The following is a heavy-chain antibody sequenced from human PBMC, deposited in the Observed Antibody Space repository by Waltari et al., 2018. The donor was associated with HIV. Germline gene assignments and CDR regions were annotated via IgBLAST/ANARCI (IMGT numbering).Heavy chain of an antibody. Sequence: QVQLVQSGAEVKKPGSSVKVSCKASGDTFSTSAINCVRQAPGKGLEWMGGIIPIFGSANYAQKFQGRVTLSTDESTSTAYMELSSLRSEDTAVYFCASVGYCSGGSCSGYFDYWGQGTLVTVSS. D-gene: IGHD2-15*01. V-gene: IGHV1-69*05. CDR2: IIPIFGSA. J-gene: IGHJ4*02. CDR3: ASVGYCSGGSCSGYFDY. CDR1: GDTFSTSA.